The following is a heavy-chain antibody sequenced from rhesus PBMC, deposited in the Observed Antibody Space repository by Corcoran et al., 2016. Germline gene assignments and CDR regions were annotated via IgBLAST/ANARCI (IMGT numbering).Heavy chain of an antibody. D-gene: IGHD6-37*01. CDR3: ARTSGGWSGGDY. Sequence: QVQLQESGPGLVKPSETLSLTCAVSGGSISSSNWWSWIRQPPGKGLGWIGYIRGSSVSTYSNPYLKRRVTISTDTSKNQFALKRSSVTAADTAVYYGARTSGGWSGGDYWGQGVLVTVSS. V-gene: IGHV4-65*01. CDR2: IRGSSVST. J-gene: IGHJ4*01. CDR1: GGSISSSNW.